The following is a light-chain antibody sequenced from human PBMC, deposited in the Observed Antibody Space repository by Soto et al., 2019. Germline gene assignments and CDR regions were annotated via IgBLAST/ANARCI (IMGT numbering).Light chain of an antibody. CDR3: MQGTHWPYT. J-gene: IGKJ2*01. CDR2: KVS. CDR1: QSLVYSDKNTY. V-gene: IGKV2-30*01. Sequence: DVVMTQSPLSLPVTLGQPASISCRSSQSLVYSDKNTYLNWFHQRPGQSPRRLIYKVSDRDSGVPDRFSGSGSGTDFILKISRVEAEDVGVYYCMQGTHWPYTFGQGTKLEI.